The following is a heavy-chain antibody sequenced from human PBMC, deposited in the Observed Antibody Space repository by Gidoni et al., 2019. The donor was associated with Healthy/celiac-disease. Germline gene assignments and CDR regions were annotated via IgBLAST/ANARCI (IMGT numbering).Heavy chain of an antibody. D-gene: IGHD2-2*01. CDR2: FNTNTRKP. V-gene: IGHV7-4-1*02. CDR3: ARDPDIVVVAAASIRAGGFDP. Sequence: QVPLVQSGSELKQPGASVKVSCQASGYTFTSYAMNWVRPAPGQGLDWMGWFNTNTRKPAYAQGCTGRFVVYLETSGSTAYLKSSSLKAEDTAVDDCARDPDIVVVAAASIRAGGFDPWGQGTLVTVSS. J-gene: IGHJ5*02. CDR1: GYTFTSYA.